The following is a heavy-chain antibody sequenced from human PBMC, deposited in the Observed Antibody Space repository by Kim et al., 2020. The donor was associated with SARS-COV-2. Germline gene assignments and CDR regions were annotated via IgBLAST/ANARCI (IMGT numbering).Heavy chain of an antibody. CDR3: ARSPEAGGFDY. J-gene: IGHJ4*02. Sequence: PTSAQGFTGRFVFSLDTAVSTAYLQINSLKAEDTAVYYCARSPEAGGFDYWGQGTLVTVSS. D-gene: IGHD2-8*02. V-gene: IGHV7-4-1*02. CDR2: P.